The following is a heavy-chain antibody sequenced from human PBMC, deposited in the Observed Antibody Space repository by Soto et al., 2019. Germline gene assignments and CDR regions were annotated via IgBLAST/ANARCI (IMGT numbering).Heavy chain of an antibody. Sequence: ASVKVSCKASGYTFTSYGISWVRQAPGQGLEWMGWISAYNGNTNYAQKLQGRVTMTTDTSTSTAYMELRSLRSDDTAVYYCARDERSSSWYHYYYYGMDVWGQGTTVTVSS. CDR2: ISAYNGNT. CDR3: ARDERSSSWYHYYYYGMDV. D-gene: IGHD6-13*01. J-gene: IGHJ6*02. CDR1: GYTFTSYG. V-gene: IGHV1-18*01.